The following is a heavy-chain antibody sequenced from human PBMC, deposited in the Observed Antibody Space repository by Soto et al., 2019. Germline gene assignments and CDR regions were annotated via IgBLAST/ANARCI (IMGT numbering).Heavy chain of an antibody. Sequence: GGSLRLSCAASGFTFSTCALHWARQAPGKGLEWVAVISHDGSNKYYADSVKGRFTISRDNSKNTLYLEMNTLRAEDTAVYYCARAAATMTTIYYFDYWGQGTLVTVSS. CDR3: ARAAATMTTIYYFDY. J-gene: IGHJ4*02. D-gene: IGHD3-3*01. CDR2: ISHDGSNK. V-gene: IGHV3-30-3*01. CDR1: GFTFSTCA.